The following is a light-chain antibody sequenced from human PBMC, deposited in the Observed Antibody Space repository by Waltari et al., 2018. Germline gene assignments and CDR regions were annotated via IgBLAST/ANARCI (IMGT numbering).Light chain of an antibody. J-gene: IGLJ2*01. CDR1: SPTKF. CDR2: GVS. CDR3: TSYAGSDIFLL. V-gene: IGLV2-14*03. Sequence: QSALTPPASVSGSPGQSIPVSCSGVSPTKFVSCYQQHPAKPPRLLMYGVSERPSGVSNRFSGSKSGSTASLTISGLQAEDEADYFCTSYAGSDIFLLFGGGTKLTVL.